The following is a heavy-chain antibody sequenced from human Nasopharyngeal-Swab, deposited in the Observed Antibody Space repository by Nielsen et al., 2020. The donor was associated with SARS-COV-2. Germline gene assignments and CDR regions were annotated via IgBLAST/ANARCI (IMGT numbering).Heavy chain of an antibody. V-gene: IGHV3-9*01. CDR3: AKIGTGSSGYRYFDY. D-gene: IGHD3-22*01. J-gene: IGHJ4*02. CDR1: GFKFDDYA. Sequence: GGSLRLSCAASGFKFDDYAMHWVRQAPGKGLEWVSGISWNSGSIGYADSVKGRFTISRDNAKNSLYLQMNSLRAEDTALYYCAKIGTGSSGYRYFDYWGQGTLVTVSS. CDR2: ISWNSGSI.